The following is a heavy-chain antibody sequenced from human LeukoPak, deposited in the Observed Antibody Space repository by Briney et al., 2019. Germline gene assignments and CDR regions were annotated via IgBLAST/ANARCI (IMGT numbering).Heavy chain of an antibody. CDR3: ARAPGYSSGWYSFEFDY. Sequence: ASVKVSCKASGYTFTSYDINWVRQATGQGLEWMGWMNPNSGNTGYAQKFQGRVTMTRNTSISTAYMELSSLRSEDTAVYYCARAPGYSSGWYSFEFDYWDQGTLVTVSS. J-gene: IGHJ4*02. D-gene: IGHD6-19*01. V-gene: IGHV1-8*01. CDR1: GYTFTSYD. CDR2: MNPNSGNT.